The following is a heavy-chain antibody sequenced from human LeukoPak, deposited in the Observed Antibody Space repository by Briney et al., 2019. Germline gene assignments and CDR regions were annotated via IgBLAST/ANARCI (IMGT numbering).Heavy chain of an antibody. CDR2: IYYSGST. J-gene: IGHJ4*02. Sequence: SETLSLTCTVSGGSISSYYWSWTRQPPGKGPEWIGYIYYSGSTNYNPSLKSRVTISVDTSKNQFSLKLSSVTAADTAVYYCTRHDYDDYRFDYWGQGTLVTVSS. D-gene: IGHD4-17*01. CDR1: GGSISSYY. V-gene: IGHV4-59*08. CDR3: TRHDYDDYRFDY.